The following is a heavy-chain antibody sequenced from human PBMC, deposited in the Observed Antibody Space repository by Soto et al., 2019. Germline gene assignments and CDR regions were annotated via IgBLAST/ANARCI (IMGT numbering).Heavy chain of an antibody. J-gene: IGHJ6*02. V-gene: IGHV3-30-3*01. CDR2: ISYDGSNK. CDR3: ARDLATTVVTLYYYYGMDV. CDR1: GFPFSSYA. D-gene: IGHD4-17*01. Sequence: QVQLVESGGGVVQPGRSLRLSCAASGFPFSSYAMHWVRQAPGKGLEWVAVISYDGSNKYYADSVKGRFTISRDNSKNTLYLQMNGLRAEDTAVYYCARDLATTVVTLYYYYGMDVWGQGTTVTVSS.